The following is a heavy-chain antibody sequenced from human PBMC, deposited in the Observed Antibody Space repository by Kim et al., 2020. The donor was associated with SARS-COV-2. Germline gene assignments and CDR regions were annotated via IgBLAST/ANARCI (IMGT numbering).Heavy chain of an antibody. J-gene: IGHJ6*02. CDR1: GGTFSSYA. D-gene: IGHD3-22*01. Sequence: SVKVSCKASGGTFSSYAISWVRQAPGQGLEWMGGIIPIFGTANYAQKFQGRVTITADESTSTAYMELSSLRSEDTAVYYCASPSPTLGVYDSSGYFYYYYGMAVWGQGTTVTVSS. CDR2: IIPIFGTA. CDR3: ASPSPTLGVYDSSGYFYYYYGMAV. V-gene: IGHV1-69*13.